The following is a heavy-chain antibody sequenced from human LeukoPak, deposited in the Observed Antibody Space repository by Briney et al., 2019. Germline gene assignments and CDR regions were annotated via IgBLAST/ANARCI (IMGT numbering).Heavy chain of an antibody. CDR3: AKRISGPNAFDI. V-gene: IGHV3-23*01. CDR1: GFTFSSYA. J-gene: IGHJ3*02. CDR2: ISGSGGST. Sequence: PGGSLRLSCAASGFTFSSYAMSWIRQAPGKGLEWVSAISGSGGSTYYADSVKGRFTISRDNSKNTLYLQMNSLRAEDTAVYYCAKRISGPNAFDIWGQGTMVTVSS. D-gene: IGHD3-10*01.